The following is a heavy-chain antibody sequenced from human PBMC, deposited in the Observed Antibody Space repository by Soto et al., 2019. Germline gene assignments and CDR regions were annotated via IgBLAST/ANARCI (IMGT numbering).Heavy chain of an antibody. CDR3: AKDPESCTIGSHFLDNWFDP. J-gene: IGHJ5*02. Sequence: LRLSCAASGFTFSNYGMHWVRQTPGKGLEWVAVISYDGSHEFYTDSVKGRFTISRDNSKNTLYLQMNSLKTEDTAMYYCAKDPESCTIGSHFLDNWFDPWGQGTLVTVSS. V-gene: IGHV3-30*18. D-gene: IGHD2-8*01. CDR2: ISYDGSHE. CDR1: GFTFSNYG.